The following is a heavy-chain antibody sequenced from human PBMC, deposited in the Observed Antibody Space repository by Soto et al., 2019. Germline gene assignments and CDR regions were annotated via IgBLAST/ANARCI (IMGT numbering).Heavy chain of an antibody. CDR1: GFTFTSYY. J-gene: IGHJ4*02. CDR3: ARDIWVYGGNPDY. CDR2: IDRTGAAT. D-gene: IGHD4-17*01. V-gene: IGHV1-46*01. Sequence: QVQLVQSGAEVKKPGAAVKVACKASGFTFTSYYMHWVRQAPGQGLEWMGMIDRTGAATTYAQSFQGRVTMTRDTSTSTVYMQLNFLRSEDTAVYYCARDIWVYGGNPDYWGQGTLVTVSS.